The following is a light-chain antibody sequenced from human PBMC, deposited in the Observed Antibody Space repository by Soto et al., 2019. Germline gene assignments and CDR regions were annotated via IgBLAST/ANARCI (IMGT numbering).Light chain of an antibody. Sequence: EIVLTQSPATLSVSPGERATLSCRASQSVRSNLAWYQQKPGQPPRLLIYGAFNRAAGIPARFSGSGPGTDFTLTISSLEHEDSAVYYCQQRNIWPPVTFGQGTRLEIK. CDR3: QQRNIWPPVT. CDR1: QSVRSN. J-gene: IGKJ5*01. V-gene: IGKV3D-11*02. CDR2: GAF.